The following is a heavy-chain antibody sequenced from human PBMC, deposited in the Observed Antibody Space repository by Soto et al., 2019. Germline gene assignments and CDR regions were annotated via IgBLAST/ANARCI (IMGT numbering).Heavy chain of an antibody. V-gene: IGHV3-21*06. D-gene: IGHD5-18*01. J-gene: IGHJ4*02. CDR1: GFTFSAYS. CDR3: ARDLLEGYGHARQPDY. Sequence: PGGSLRLSCVASGFTFSAYSMSWVRQAPGQGLEWVSPITSSSTYIYYTRSVEGRFTISRDDAKNSLHLQMNSLRAEDTAVYYCARDLLEGYGHARQPDYWGQGTLVTVSS. CDR2: ITSSSTYI.